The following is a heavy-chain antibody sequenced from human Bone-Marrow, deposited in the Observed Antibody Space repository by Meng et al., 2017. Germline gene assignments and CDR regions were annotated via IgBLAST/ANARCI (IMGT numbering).Heavy chain of an antibody. CDR3: ARSHKTYYYDSSGYRDAFDI. CDR2: IYPGDSDT. Sequence: KVSCKTSGYSFATYWIGWVRHMPGKGLERIGIIYPGDSDTRYSPSFQGQVTISADKSISTAYLQWSSLKASDTAMYYCARSHKTYYYDSSGYRDAFDIWGQGTMVTVSS. D-gene: IGHD3-22*01. V-gene: IGHV5-51*01. J-gene: IGHJ3*02. CDR1: GYSFATYW.